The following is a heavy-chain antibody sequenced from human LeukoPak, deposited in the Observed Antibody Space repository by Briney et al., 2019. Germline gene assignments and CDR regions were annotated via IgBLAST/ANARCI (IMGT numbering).Heavy chain of an antibody. CDR1: GGTFSRYA. CDR2: IIPIFGTA. Sequence: SVKVSCKASGGTFSRYAISWVRQAPGQGREWMGGIIPIFGTANYAQKFQGRVTITADESTSTAYMELSSLRCEDQAVYYCARRGYRGRKGMDVWGQGTTVTVSS. CDR3: ARRGYRGRKGMDV. D-gene: IGHD1-26*01. J-gene: IGHJ6*02. V-gene: IGHV1-69*13.